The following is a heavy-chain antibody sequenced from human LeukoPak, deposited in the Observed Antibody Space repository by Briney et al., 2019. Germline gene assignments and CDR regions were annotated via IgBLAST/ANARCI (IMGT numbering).Heavy chain of an antibody. CDR3: AKDPSAMVNSWWFDP. CDR1: GYTFTSYG. J-gene: IGHJ5*02. D-gene: IGHD5-18*01. V-gene: IGHV1-8*01. Sequence: AASVKVSCKASGYTFTSYGINWVRQATGQGLEWMGWMNPNSGNTGYAQKFQGRVTMTRNTSISTAYMELSSLRSEDTAVYYCAKDPSAMVNSWWFDPWGQGTLVTVSS. CDR2: MNPNSGNT.